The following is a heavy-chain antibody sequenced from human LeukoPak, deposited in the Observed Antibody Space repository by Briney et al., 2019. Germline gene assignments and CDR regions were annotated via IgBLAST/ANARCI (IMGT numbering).Heavy chain of an antibody. CDR2: IIPIFGTA. V-gene: IGHV1-69*05. CDR3: ARDHSAAYYGSRD. J-gene: IGHJ4*02. D-gene: IGHD3-10*01. Sequence: SVKVSCKASGGTFSSYAISWVRQAPGQGLEWMGRIIPIFGTANYAQKFQGRVTITTDESTGTAYMELSSLRSEDTAVYYCARDHSAAYYGSRDWGQGTLVTVSS. CDR1: GGTFSSYA.